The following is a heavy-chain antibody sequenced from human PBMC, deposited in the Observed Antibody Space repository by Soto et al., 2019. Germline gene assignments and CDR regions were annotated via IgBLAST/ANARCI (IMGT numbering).Heavy chain of an antibody. Sequence: SETLSLTCTVSGGSISSYYWSWIRQSAGQGLQWIGRIYPGGSTNYNPSLKSRVTMSADTSKNQFSLRLTSATAADTAVYYCARANVGPPGGGSWIMPFDFWGQGTLVTVSS. CDR1: GGSISSYY. CDR3: ARANVGPPGGGSWIMPFDF. V-gene: IGHV4-4*07. J-gene: IGHJ4*02. CDR2: IYPGGST. D-gene: IGHD2-15*01.